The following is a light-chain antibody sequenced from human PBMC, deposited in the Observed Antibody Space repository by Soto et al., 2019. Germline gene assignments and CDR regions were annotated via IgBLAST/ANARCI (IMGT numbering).Light chain of an antibody. Sequence: EIVLTQSPGTLSLSPGERATLCCRASQSISGSYLAWYQQKPGQAPRLLIYGASGRATGIPDRFSGSGSGTDFALTISRLQPDDFATYYCQQYKRYSTFGQGTKVDIK. J-gene: IGKJ1*01. CDR2: GAS. CDR1: QSISGSY. V-gene: IGKV3-20*01. CDR3: QQYKRYST.